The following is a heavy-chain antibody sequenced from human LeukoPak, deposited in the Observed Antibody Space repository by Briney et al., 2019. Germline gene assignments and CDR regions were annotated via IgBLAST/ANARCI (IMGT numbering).Heavy chain of an antibody. V-gene: IGHV3-48*03. D-gene: IGHD3-10*01. Sequence: GGSLILSCAASGFTFSSYEMNGVRQAPGKGLEWVSYISGSGSAIYYADSVKGRFTISRDNAKNSLYLQMNSLRAEDTAVYYCARGGYHYYGSGTYFAYYYMDVWGKGTTVTISS. J-gene: IGHJ6*03. CDR3: ARGGYHYYGSGTYFAYYYMDV. CDR2: ISGSGSAI. CDR1: GFTFSSYE.